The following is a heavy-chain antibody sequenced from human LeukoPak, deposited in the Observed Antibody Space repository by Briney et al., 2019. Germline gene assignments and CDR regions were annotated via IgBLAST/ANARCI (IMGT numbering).Heavy chain of an antibody. J-gene: IGHJ4*02. Sequence: SGRSLRLSCAASGFAFSTYTMNWVRQAPGKGLEWVSSISSSSSYISYADSVKGRFTISRDNAKNSLYLQMNSLRADDTAVYYCARGQWPDYWGQGTLVTVSS. CDR3: ARGQWPDY. D-gene: IGHD6-19*01. CDR2: ISSSSSYI. V-gene: IGHV3-21*01. CDR1: GFAFSTYT.